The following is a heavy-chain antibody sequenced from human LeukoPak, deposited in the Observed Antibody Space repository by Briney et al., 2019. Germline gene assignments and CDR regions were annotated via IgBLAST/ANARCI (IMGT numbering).Heavy chain of an antibody. J-gene: IGHJ3*02. D-gene: IGHD4/OR15-4a*01. CDR2: ISSSSSTI. Sequence: PAGSLRLSCAASGFTFSSYSMNWVRPGPGQGLEWVSYISSSSSTISYADSVKGRFTISRDNAKNSLYLQMNSLRAADTAVCYCARVLRGAFDIWGQGTVVTVSS. V-gene: IGHV3-48*01. CDR3: ARVLRGAFDI. CDR1: GFTFSSYS.